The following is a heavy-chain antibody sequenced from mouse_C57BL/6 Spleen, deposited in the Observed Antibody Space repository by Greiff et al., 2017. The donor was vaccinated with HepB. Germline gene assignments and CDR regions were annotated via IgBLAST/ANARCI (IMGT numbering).Heavy chain of an antibody. CDR3: AREEYYYYGSSYAMDY. CDR1: GFTFSSYA. J-gene: IGHJ4*01. Sequence: EVNLVESGGGLVKPGGSLKLSCAASGFTFSSYAMSWVRQTPEKRLEWVATISDGGSYTYYPDNVKGRFTISRDNAKNNLYLQMSHLKSEDTAMYYCAREEYYYYGSSYAMDYWGQGTSVTVSS. V-gene: IGHV5-4*01. CDR2: ISDGGSYT. D-gene: IGHD1-1*01.